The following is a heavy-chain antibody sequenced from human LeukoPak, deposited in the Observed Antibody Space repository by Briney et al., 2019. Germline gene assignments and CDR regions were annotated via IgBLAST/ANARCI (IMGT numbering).Heavy chain of an antibody. Sequence: GGSLRLSXAASGFTFSSYAMRWVRQAPGKGLEWVSAISGSGGSTYYADSVKGRFTISRDNSKNTLYLQMNSLRAEDTAVYYCAKSPYGDYVDFDYWGQGTLVTVSS. D-gene: IGHD4-17*01. CDR2: ISGSGGST. CDR3: AKSPYGDYVDFDY. CDR1: GFTFSSYA. V-gene: IGHV3-23*01. J-gene: IGHJ4*02.